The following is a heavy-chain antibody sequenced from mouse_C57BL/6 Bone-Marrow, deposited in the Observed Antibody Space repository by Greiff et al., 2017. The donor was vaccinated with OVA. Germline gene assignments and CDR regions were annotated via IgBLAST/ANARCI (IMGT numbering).Heavy chain of an antibody. D-gene: IGHD2-3*01. V-gene: IGHV5-4*01. CDR1: GFTFSSYA. CDR3: ARDRWLLWYFDV. CDR2: ISDGGSYT. J-gene: IGHJ1*03. Sequence: EVHLVESGGGLVKPGGSLKLSCAASGFTFSSYAMSWVRQTPEKRLEWVATISDGGSYTYYPDNVKGRFTISRDNAKNNLYLQMSQLKSEDTAMYYCARDRWLLWYFDVWGTGTTVTVSS.